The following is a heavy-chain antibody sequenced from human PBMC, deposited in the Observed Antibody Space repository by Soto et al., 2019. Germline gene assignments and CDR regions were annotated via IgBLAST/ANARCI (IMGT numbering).Heavy chain of an antibody. Sequence: ASVKVSCKASGYTFTSYDINWVRQATGQGLEWMGWMNPNSGNTGYAQKFQGRVTMTRNTSISTAYMELSSLRSEDTAMYYCARGILVDTAMVTAFDIWGQGTMVTVSS. CDR3: ARGILVDTAMVTAFDI. J-gene: IGHJ3*02. D-gene: IGHD5-18*01. V-gene: IGHV1-8*02. CDR2: MNPNSGNT. CDR1: GYTFTSYD.